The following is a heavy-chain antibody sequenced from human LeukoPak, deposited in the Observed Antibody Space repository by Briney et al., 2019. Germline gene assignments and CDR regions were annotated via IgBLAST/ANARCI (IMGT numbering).Heavy chain of an antibody. CDR2: IQNDGDNE. Sequence: GGSLRLSCAASGFPLNDNGMHWVRQAPGKGLEWVAFIQNDGDNEQYIESVKGRFTISRDNAKNALYLQMDSLRTEDTAVYYCAKREAVAGMSDFDSWGQGTLATVSS. CDR1: GFPLNDNG. CDR3: AKREAVAGMSDFDS. V-gene: IGHV3-30*02. D-gene: IGHD6-19*01. J-gene: IGHJ4*02.